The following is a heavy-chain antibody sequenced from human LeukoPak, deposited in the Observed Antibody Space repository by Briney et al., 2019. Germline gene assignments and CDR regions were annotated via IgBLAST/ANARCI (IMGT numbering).Heavy chain of an antibody. CDR2: IKQDGSEK. CDR3: ASHYYDSSGYYYGFDY. J-gene: IGHJ4*02. Sequence: GGSLRLSCAASGFTFSSYWMSWVRQAPGKGLEWVANIKQDGSEKYFVDSVKGRFTISRDNAKNSLYLQMNSLRSEDTAVYYCASHYYDSSGYYYGFDYWGQGTLVTVSS. D-gene: IGHD3-22*01. V-gene: IGHV3-7*03. CDR1: GFTFSSYW.